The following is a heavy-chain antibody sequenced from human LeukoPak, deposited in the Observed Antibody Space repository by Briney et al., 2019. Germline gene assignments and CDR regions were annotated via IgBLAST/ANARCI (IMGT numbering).Heavy chain of an antibody. CDR1: GYTFSGYY. Sequence: GASVKVSCKASGYTFSGYYMHWVRQAPGQGLEWMGWINPNSGGTKYTQKFQGRVTMTRDTSISTVYMELSRLRSDDSAVYYCARVGYCSGGACYSGPMDVWGQGTTVTASS. CDR3: ARVGYCSGGACYSGPMDV. V-gene: IGHV1-2*02. CDR2: INPNSGGT. D-gene: IGHD2-15*01. J-gene: IGHJ6*02.